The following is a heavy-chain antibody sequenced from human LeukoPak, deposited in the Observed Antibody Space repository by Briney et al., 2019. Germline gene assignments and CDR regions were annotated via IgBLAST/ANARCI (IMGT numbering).Heavy chain of an antibody. J-gene: IGHJ4*02. Sequence: GGSLRLSCAAFGFTADSYWMHWVRQAPGKGLVWVSRINTDGSSTTYADSVKGRFTISRDNAKNTLYLQMNSLRAEDTAIYYCASGVQGSSWIVNWGQGTLVTVSS. CDR2: INTDGSST. CDR3: ASGVQGSSWIVN. CDR1: GFTADSYW. D-gene: IGHD6-13*01. V-gene: IGHV3-74*01.